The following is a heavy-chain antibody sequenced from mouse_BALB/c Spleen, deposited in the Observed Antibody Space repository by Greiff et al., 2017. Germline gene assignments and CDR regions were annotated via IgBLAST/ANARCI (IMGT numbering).Heavy chain of an antibody. CDR3: ARSRWLLLAAY. V-gene: IGHV1-14*01. CDR1: GYTFTSYV. CDR2: INPYNDGT. D-gene: IGHD2-3*01. Sequence: VQLQQSGPELVKPGASVKMSCKASGYTFTSYVMHWVKQKPGQGLEWIGYINPYNDGTKYNEKFKGKATLTSDKSSSTAYMELSSLTSEDSAVYYCARSRWLLLAAYWGQGTLVTVSA. J-gene: IGHJ3*01.